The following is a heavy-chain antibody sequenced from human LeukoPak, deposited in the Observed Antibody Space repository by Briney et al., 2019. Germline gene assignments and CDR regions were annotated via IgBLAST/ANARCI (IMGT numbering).Heavy chain of an antibody. D-gene: IGHD3-22*01. V-gene: IGHV3-30*04. Sequence: GGSLRLSCAASGFTFSSYAMHWVRQAPGKGLEWVAVISYDGSNKYYADSVKGRFTISRDNSKNTLYLQMNSLRAEDTAVYHCARGAHYYDSSGYYYGTDYWGQGTLVTVSS. J-gene: IGHJ4*02. CDR3: ARGAHYYDSSGYYYGTDY. CDR1: GFTFSSYA. CDR2: ISYDGSNK.